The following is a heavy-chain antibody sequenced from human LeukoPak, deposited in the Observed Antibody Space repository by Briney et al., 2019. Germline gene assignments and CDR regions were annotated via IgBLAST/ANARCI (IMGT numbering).Heavy chain of an antibody. CDR1: GFTFDDYD. CDR2: INWNGNTI. J-gene: IGHJ4*02. Sequence: GGSLRLSCAASGFTFDDYDINWVRQAPGKGLEWVSHINWNGNTIGYADSMKGRFTISRDNAKNSVFLQMNSLRAEDTAVYYCARRAGAYTHPYDYWGQGTLVTVS. V-gene: IGHV3-20*04. CDR3: ARRAGAYTHPYDY. D-gene: IGHD3-16*01.